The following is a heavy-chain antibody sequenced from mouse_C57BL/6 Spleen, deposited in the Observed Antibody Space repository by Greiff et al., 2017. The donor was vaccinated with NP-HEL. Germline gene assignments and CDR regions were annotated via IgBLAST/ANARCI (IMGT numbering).Heavy chain of an antibody. CDR3: ARSSDYDDQAWFAY. J-gene: IGHJ3*01. CDR2: IYPRSGNT. V-gene: IGHV1-81*01. Sequence: VQLQQSGAELARPGASVKLSCKASGYTFTSYGISWVKQRTGQGLEWIGEIYPRSGNTYYNEKFKGKATLTADKSSSTAYMELRSLTSEDSAVYFCARSSDYDDQAWFAYWGQGTLVTVSA. D-gene: IGHD2-4*01. CDR1: GYTFTSYG.